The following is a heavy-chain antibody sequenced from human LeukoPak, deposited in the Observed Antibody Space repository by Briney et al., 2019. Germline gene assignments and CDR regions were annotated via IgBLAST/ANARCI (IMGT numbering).Heavy chain of an antibody. CDR3: AKVGDSWDFDY. CDR2: ISYDGSNK. V-gene: IGHV3-30*18. CDR1: GFGFSNFW. Sequence: GGSLRLSCAASGFGFSNFWMSWVRQAPGKGLEWVALISYDGSNKYYADSVKGRFTVSRDNSNNTLYLHMNSLRAEDTALYYCAKVGDSWDFDYWGQGTLVTVSS. D-gene: IGHD2-15*01. J-gene: IGHJ4*02.